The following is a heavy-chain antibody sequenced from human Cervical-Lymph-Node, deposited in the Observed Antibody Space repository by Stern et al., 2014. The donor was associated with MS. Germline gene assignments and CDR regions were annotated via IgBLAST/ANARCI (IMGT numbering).Heavy chain of an antibody. CDR3: ARPSHGYYYGMDV. V-gene: IGHV3-33*01. CDR2: IWYDGSNK. J-gene: IGHJ6*02. CDR1: GFTFSSYG. Sequence: VQLEESGGGVVQPGRSLRLSCAASGFTFSSYGMHWVRQAPGKGLEGVAVIWYDGSNKYYADSVKGRFTISRDNSKNTLYLQMNSLRAEDTAVYYCARPSHGYYYGMDVWGQGTTVTVSS. D-gene: IGHD2-8*01.